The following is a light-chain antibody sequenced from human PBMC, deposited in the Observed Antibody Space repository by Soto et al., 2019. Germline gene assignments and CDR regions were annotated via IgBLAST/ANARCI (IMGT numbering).Light chain of an antibody. CDR2: KGT. CDR3: CSSAPEITYV. J-gene: IGLJ1*01. CDR1: SSDVGTYDS. V-gene: IGLV2-23*01. Sequence: QSALAQPASVSGSHGQSITISCTGTSSDVGTYDSVSWYQQHPHKAPQLIIYKGTQRPSGVSTRFSASTSGNAASLTISGLQADDEADYFCCSSAPEITYVFGTGTKVTVL.